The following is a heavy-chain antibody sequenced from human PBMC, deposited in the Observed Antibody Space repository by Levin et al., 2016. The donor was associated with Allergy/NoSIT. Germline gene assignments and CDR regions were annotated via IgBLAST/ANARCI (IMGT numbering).Heavy chain of an antibody. D-gene: IGHD3-22*01. CDR1: GYTFTGYY. CDR2: INPNSGGT. CDR3: ARPGGYSSGYSNWFDP. J-gene: IGHJ5*02. Sequence: ASVKVSCKASGYTFTGYYMHWVRQAPGQGLEWMGWINPNSGGTNYAQKFQGRVTMTRNTSISTAYMELSRLRSDDTAVYYCARPGGYSSGYSNWFDPWGQGTLVTVSS. V-gene: IGHV1-2*02.